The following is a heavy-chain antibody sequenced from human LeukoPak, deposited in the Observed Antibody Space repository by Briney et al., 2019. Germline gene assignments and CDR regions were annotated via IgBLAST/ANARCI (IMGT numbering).Heavy chain of an antibody. CDR1: GGTFSSYA. Sequence: SVKVSCKASGGTFSSYAISWVRQAPGQGLEWMGGIIPIFGTANYAQKFQGRVTITADESTSTAYMELSSLRSEDTAVYYCARTPYYDFWSGYPGANYYYYGMDAWGQGTTVTVSS. V-gene: IGHV1-69*13. CDR3: ARTPYYDFWSGYPGANYYYYGMDA. J-gene: IGHJ6*02. CDR2: IIPIFGTA. D-gene: IGHD3-3*01.